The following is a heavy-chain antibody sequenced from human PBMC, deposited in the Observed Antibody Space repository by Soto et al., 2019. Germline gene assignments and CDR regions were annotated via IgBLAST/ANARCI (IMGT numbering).Heavy chain of an antibody. CDR1: GGSISISNW. J-gene: IGHJ6*03. V-gene: IGHV4-4*02. D-gene: IGHD1-26*01. CDR3: ARGGYYFYMDV. Sequence: QVQLQESGPGLVMPSETLSLTCAVSGGSISISNWWSWVRQTPGKGLEWIGQIHHSGSTNYSPSLTSRVTISVDKSKNQFSLKMNSVTAADTAVYYCARGGYYFYMDVWGKGTTVTVSS. CDR2: IHHSGST.